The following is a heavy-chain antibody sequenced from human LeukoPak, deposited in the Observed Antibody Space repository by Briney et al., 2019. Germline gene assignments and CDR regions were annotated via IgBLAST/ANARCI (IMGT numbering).Heavy chain of an antibody. J-gene: IGHJ5*02. D-gene: IGHD1-26*01. CDR1: VYTFTIYD. CDR3: ARSATPLSARRERAALDP. Sequence: GASVKVSCKASVYTFTIYDTDWVRQATGQGLEWMGWMNPNSGNTGYAQKFQGRVTITRNTSISTAYMELSSLRSEDTAVYYCARSATPLSARRERAALDPWGQGTLVTVSS. CDR2: MNPNSGNT. V-gene: IGHV1-8*03.